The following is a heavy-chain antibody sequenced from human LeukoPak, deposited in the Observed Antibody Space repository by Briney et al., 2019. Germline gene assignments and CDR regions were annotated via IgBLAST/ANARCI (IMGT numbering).Heavy chain of an antibody. Sequence: PGGSLRLSCAASGFTFSSYSMNWVRQAPGKGLEWVSSISSSSSYIYYADSVKGRFTISRDNAKNSLYLQMNSLRAEDTALYYCAKAGGPEPPDYFDYWGQGTLVTVSS. CDR1: GFTFSSYS. V-gene: IGHV3-21*04. CDR2: ISSSSSYI. CDR3: AKAGGPEPPDYFDY. J-gene: IGHJ4*02. D-gene: IGHD3-10*01.